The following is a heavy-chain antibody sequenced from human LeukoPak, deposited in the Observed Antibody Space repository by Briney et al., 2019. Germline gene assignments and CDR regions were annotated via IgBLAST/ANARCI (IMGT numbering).Heavy chain of an antibody. CDR3: ARGYTYYYGPGSSGGFDP. J-gene: IGHJ5*02. V-gene: IGHV1-8*01. CDR1: GYTFTSYD. CDR2: MNPNSGNT. D-gene: IGHD3-10*01. Sequence: ASVKVSCKASGYTFTSYDINWVRQATGQGLEWMGWMNPNSGNTGYAQKFQGRVTMTRNTSISTACMELCSLRSEDTAVYYCARGYTYYYGPGSSGGFDPWGQGTLVTVSS.